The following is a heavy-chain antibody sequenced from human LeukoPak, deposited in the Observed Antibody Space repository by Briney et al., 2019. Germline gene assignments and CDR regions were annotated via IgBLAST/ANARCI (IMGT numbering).Heavy chain of an antibody. J-gene: IGHJ3*02. CDR3: ARPRGYGTPHDAFDI. CDR2: MKQDGSEK. CDR1: GFSFNAFW. V-gene: IGHV3-7*01. Sequence: GGSLRLSXVGSGFSFNAFWINWVRLAPGKGLEWVANMKQDGSEKYYLDSVKGRFTISRDNAKNSIYLQMNRLRVEDTAVYYCARPRGYGTPHDAFDIWGQGTMVTVSS. D-gene: IGHD5-18*01.